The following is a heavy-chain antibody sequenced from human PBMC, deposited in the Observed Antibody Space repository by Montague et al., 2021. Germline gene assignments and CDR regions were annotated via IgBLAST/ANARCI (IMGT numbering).Heavy chain of an antibody. V-gene: IGHV3-30*04. CDR3: ARGGYCSGGGCFYSHGFDX. Sequence: SLRLSCAASGFTFSIYAFHWVRQAPGKGLEWVTAISYDGSTQYYADSVKGRFTISRDDSMSTIFLQMSSLRTEDTAVYYCARGGYCSGGGCFYSHGFDXWGQGTMVTVSS. CDR2: ISYDGSTQ. J-gene: IGHJ3*02. CDR1: GFTFSIYA. D-gene: IGHD2-15*01.